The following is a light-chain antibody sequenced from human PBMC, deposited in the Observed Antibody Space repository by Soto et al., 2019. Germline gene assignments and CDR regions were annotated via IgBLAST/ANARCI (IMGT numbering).Light chain of an antibody. CDR3: LLSYSGAHVV. CDR1: SGGVTSGHY. CDR2: DTS. J-gene: IGLJ2*01. V-gene: IGLV7-46*01. Sequence: AVVTQEPSLTVSPGGTVTLTCGSSSGGVTSGHYPYWFQQKPGQAPRTLIYDTSNKHSWTPARFSGSLLGGKAALTLSGAQPEDEAEYYCLLSYSGAHVVFGGGTQLTVL.